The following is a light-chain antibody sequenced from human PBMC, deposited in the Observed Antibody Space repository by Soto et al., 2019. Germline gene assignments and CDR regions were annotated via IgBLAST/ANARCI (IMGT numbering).Light chain of an antibody. CDR2: LDRSGSY. CDR1: SGHSTYI. Sequence: QSVLTQSSSASASLGSSVKLTCVLSSGHSTYIIAWHQQQPGKAPRFLMTLDRSGSYNRGSGVPDRFSGSSSGADRYLTISNLQFEDEGDYYCETWYSNTHKVFGGGTKLTVL. CDR3: ETWYSNTHKV. V-gene: IGLV4-60*02. J-gene: IGLJ3*02.